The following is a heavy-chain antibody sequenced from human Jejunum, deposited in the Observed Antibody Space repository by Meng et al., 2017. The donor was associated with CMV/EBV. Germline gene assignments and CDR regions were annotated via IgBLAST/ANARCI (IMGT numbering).Heavy chain of an antibody. CDR1: GDSISSDIW. V-gene: IGHV4-4*03. CDR2: VYHRGDT. D-gene: IGHD1-7*01. CDR3: GRDQGRELINH. J-gene: IGHJ4*02. Sequence: QRHGSAPGQVKPQGTLSLPCTVSGDSISSDIWWSWVRQPPGKGLEWIGEVYHRGDTNYNPSLKSRVDISVDKSKNQFYLSLFSVTAADTAVYYCGRDQGRELINHWGQGTLVTVSS.